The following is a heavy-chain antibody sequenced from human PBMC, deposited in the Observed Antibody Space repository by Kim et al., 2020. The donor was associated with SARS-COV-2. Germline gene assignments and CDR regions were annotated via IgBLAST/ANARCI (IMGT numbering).Heavy chain of an antibody. CDR2: ISYDGSNK. Sequence: GGSLRLSCAASGFTFSSYGMHWVRQAPGKGLEWVAVISYDGSNKYYADSVKGRFTISRDNSKNTLYLQMNSLRAEDTAVYYCARPVLGYCSSTSCFDFDYWGQGTLVTVSS. CDR1: GFTFSSYG. V-gene: IGHV3-33*05. CDR3: ARPVLGYCSSTSCFDFDY. D-gene: IGHD2-2*03. J-gene: IGHJ4*02.